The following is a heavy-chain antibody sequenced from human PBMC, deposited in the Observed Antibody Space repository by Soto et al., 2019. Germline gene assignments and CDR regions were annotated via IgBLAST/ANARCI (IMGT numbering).Heavy chain of an antibody. D-gene: IGHD3-10*01. CDR3: AKEPVGSGRHDY. V-gene: IGHV3-23*01. J-gene: IGHJ4*02. CDR1: GFIFSTYA. CDR2: ISGDGGTT. Sequence: GGSLRLSCTASGFIFSTYAMSWVRQAPGKALEWVSAISGDGGTTYYADSVKGRFTISRENSQNTLYLQMNSLRAEDTAIYYCAKEPVGSGRHDYWGQGTLVTVSS.